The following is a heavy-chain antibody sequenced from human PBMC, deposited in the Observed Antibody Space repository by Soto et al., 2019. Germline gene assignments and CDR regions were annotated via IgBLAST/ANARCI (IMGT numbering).Heavy chain of an antibody. D-gene: IGHD4-4*01. CDR1: GGSISTYY. V-gene: IGHV4-59*01. J-gene: IGHJ4*02. CDR2: IYYSGST. CDR3: ARIPKGYTNYYFDY. Sequence: SETLSLTCTVSGGSISTYYWNWIRQPPGKGLEWIGYIYYSGSTTYNPSLKSRVTISVDTSKDQFSLKLSSVTAADTAVYYCARIPKGYTNYYFDYWGQGTLVTVSS.